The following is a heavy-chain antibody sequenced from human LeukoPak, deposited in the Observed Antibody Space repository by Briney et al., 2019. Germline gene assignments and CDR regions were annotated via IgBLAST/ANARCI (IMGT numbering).Heavy chain of an antibody. CDR1: GFTFSNAW. D-gene: IGHD2-2*01. J-gene: IGHJ4*02. CDR2: IKSKTDGGAT. Sequence: GGSLRLSCAASGFTFSNAWMSWVRQAPGKGLEWVGRIKSKTDGGATDYAAPVKGRFTISRDDSKNTLYLQMNSLKTEDTAVYYCTTDPDIVVVPAALFDYWGQGTLDTVSS. CDR3: TTDPDIVVVPAALFDY. V-gene: IGHV3-15*01.